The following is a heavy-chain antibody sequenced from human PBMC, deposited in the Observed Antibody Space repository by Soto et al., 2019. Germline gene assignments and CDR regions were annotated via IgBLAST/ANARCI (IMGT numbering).Heavy chain of an antibody. D-gene: IGHD2-21*02. CDR1: GYTFSNYG. Sequence: ASVKVSCKASGYTFSNYGITWVRQAPGQGLEWMGWINTYNGNTNYAQKLQGRVTMTADTSTSTVYMELRSLTSDDTAVYYCARFWEGVVTLDGMDVWGQGSKVTVSS. J-gene: IGHJ6*02. V-gene: IGHV1-18*01. CDR3: ARFWEGVVTLDGMDV. CDR2: INTYNGNT.